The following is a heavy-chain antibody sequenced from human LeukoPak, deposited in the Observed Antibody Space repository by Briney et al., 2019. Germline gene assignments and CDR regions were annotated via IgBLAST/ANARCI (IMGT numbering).Heavy chain of an antibody. D-gene: IGHD5-18*01. CDR1: X. CDR3: SRGPTQQWLYSGTDA. J-gene: IGHJ6*02. CDR2: XXXKSYGWTT. V-gene: IGHV3-49*02. Sequence: XMXXVXQXXXXGLEWXXXXXXKSYGWTTEYAAWAKGRFTSERDEDKRIAYLQMNSLTTEDTAVYYCSRGPTQQWLYSGTDAWGQGTTVSVSS.